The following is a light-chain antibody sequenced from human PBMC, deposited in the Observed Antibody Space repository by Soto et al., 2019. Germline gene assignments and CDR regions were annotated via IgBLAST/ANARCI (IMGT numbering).Light chain of an antibody. Sequence: DIQMTQSPSTVSASVGDRVTITCRASQSISSWLAWYQQKPGKAPKLLIYDASSLESGVPSRFSGSGSGTEFTLTISSLQPDDFATYYCQQYNSYLLTFGGGTKVEIK. CDR1: QSISSW. V-gene: IGKV1-5*01. CDR3: QQYNSYLLT. CDR2: DAS. J-gene: IGKJ4*01.